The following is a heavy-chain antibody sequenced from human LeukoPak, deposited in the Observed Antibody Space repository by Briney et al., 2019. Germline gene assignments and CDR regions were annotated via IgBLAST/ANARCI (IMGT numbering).Heavy chain of an antibody. D-gene: IGHD3-16*01. Sequence: GGPLSPSCAASGFTFVTYAMHWVRQAPAKGLGWWQFISYDGSNKYYADSVKGRFTISRDNSKNTLYLQMNSLRAEDTAVYYCAKAEKPLIRSSFYYYYGMDVWGQGTTVTVSS. CDR3: AKAEKPLIRSSFYYYYGMDV. CDR2: ISYDGSNK. J-gene: IGHJ6*02. CDR1: GFTFVTYA. V-gene: IGHV3-30*18.